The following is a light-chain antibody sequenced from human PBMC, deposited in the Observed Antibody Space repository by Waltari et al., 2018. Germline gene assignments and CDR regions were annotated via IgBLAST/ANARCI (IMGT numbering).Light chain of an antibody. J-gene: IGKJ3*01. CDR1: QSVNNY. CDR2: GAS. V-gene: IGKV3-20*01. CDR3: QQYSSSPLT. Sequence: EIVLTQSPGTLSLPPGERATLSCRAIQSVNNYLALFQQKPGQAPRLLIHGASSRATGIPDRISGSGSGTDFTLTISGLEPQDFAVYYCQQYSSSPLTFGPGTKVDIK.